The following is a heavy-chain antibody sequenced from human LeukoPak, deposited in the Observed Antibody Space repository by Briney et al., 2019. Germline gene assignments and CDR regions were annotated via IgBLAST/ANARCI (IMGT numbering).Heavy chain of an antibody. V-gene: IGHV1-18*01. CDR3: AKDLILYYYDSSGYRFDY. Sequence: ASVKVSCKASGYTFTSYGISWVRQAPGQGLEWMGWISAYNGNTNYAQKLQGRVTMTTDTSTSTAYMELRSLRSDDTAVYYCAKDLILYYYDSSGYRFDYWGQGTLVTVSS. CDR2: ISAYNGNT. J-gene: IGHJ4*02. D-gene: IGHD3-22*01. CDR1: GYTFTSYG.